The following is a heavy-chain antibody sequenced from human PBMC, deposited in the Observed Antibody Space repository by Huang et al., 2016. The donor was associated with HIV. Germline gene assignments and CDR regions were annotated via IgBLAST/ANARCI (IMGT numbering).Heavy chain of an antibody. CDR3: ARAKDTWDAYDI. J-gene: IGHJ3*02. Sequence: QVQLVESGGGVVQPGRSLRLSCAASGFPFNNHAMHWVRQAPGKGLDWGAVISNDGSNNDYADSVKGRFTISRDSSKSTLFLHMTSLRTEDTAVYYCARAKDTWDAYDIWGQGTMVIVSS. V-gene: IGHV3-30-3*01. D-gene: IGHD5-18*01. CDR2: ISNDGSNN. CDR1: GFPFNNHA.